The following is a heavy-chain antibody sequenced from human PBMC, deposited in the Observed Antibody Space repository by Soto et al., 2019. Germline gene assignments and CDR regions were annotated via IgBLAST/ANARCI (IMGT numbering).Heavy chain of an antibody. D-gene: IGHD3-3*01. V-gene: IGHV1-18*01. CDR2: ISAYNGNT. CDR3: ARNLPLEPATIKPLAFDI. CDR1: GYTFTSYG. J-gene: IGHJ3*02. Sequence: GASVKVSCKASGYTFTSYGISWVRQAPGQGLEWMGWISAYNGNTNYAQKLQGRVTMTTDTSTSTAYMELRSLRSDDTAVYYCARNLPLEPATIKPLAFDIWGQGTMVTVSS.